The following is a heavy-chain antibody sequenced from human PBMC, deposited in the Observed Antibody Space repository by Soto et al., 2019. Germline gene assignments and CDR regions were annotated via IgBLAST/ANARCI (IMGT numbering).Heavy chain of an antibody. Sequence: SGPTLVNPTQTLTLTCTFSGFSLSTSGVGVGWIRQPPGKALEWLALIYWNDDKRYSPSLKSRLTITKDTSKNQVVLTMTNMDPVDTATYYCALGFPGIAAAGTDRYFQHWGQGTLVTVSS. CDR3: ALGFPGIAAAGTDRYFQH. D-gene: IGHD6-13*01. CDR1: GFSLSTSGVG. V-gene: IGHV2-5*01. CDR2: IYWNDDK. J-gene: IGHJ1*01.